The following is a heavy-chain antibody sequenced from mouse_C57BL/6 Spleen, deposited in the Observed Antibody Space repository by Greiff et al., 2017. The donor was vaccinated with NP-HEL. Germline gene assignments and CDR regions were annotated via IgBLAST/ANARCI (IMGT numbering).Heavy chain of an antibody. CDR1: GYAFSSYW. D-gene: IGHD3-3*01. V-gene: IGHV1-80*01. CDR3: ARLGEILGAMDY. Sequence: QVQLQQSGAELAKPGASVKISCKASGYAFSSYWMNWVKQRPGKGLEWIGQIYPGDGDTNYNGKFKGKATLTADKSSSTAYMQLSSLTSEDSAVYFCARLGEILGAMDYWGQGTSVTVSS. CDR2: IYPGDGDT. J-gene: IGHJ4*01.